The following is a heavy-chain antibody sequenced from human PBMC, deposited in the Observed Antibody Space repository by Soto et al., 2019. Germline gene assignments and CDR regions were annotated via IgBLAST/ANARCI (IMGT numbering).Heavy chain of an antibody. Sequence: GGSLRLSCAASGFTFSSYAMSWVRQAPGKGLEWVSAISGSGGSTYYADSVKGRFTISRDNSKNTLYLQMNSLRAEDTAVYYCAKDQYCSGGSCLMGAFDIWGQGTMVTVSS. J-gene: IGHJ3*02. CDR3: AKDQYCSGGSCLMGAFDI. CDR2: ISGSGGST. D-gene: IGHD2-15*01. V-gene: IGHV3-23*01. CDR1: GFTFSSYA.